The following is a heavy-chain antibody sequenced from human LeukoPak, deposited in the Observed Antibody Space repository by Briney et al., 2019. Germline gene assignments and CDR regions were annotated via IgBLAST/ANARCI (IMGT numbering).Heavy chain of an antibody. V-gene: IGHV4-31*03. Sequence: PSQTLSLTCTVSGASIGSNDQYWSWIRQHPGKGLEWIGYTHHTGNTYYNPSLKSRLTISVDTSRNQFYLKLSSVTAADTAVYYCATYGGVRGLSFDYWGQGTLVTVSS. D-gene: IGHD3-10*01. CDR2: THHTGNT. CDR1: GASIGSNDQY. J-gene: IGHJ4*02. CDR3: ATYGGVRGLSFDY.